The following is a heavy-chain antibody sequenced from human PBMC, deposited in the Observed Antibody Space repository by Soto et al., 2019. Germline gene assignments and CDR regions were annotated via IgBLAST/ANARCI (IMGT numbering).Heavy chain of an antibody. CDR3: AKSIYNWNDGFFDY. V-gene: IGHV3-30*18. CDR1: GFTFSSYG. CDR2: ISYDGINK. J-gene: IGHJ4*02. Sequence: GGSLRLSCAASGFTFSSYGMHWVRQAPGKGLEWVAIISYDGINKYYANSVKGRFTISRDNSKNTLYLQMNSLRAEDTAVYYCAKSIYNWNDGFFDYWGQGTLVTVSS. D-gene: IGHD1-1*01.